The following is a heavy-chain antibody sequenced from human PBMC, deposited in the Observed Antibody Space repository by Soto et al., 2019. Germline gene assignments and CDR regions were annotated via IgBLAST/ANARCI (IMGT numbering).Heavy chain of an antibody. V-gene: IGHV3-64*01. Sequence: AQLVESGGGLVQPWGSLRLSCAASGFTFSNYEMHWVRQAPGKGLEYVSGISNNGAHTDYAKSVKGRFTISRDNSENTLYLQMGSLRAEDMALYYCARRGYGSRWPNVYMDVWGKGTTVTVSS. CDR1: GFTFSNYE. CDR3: ARRGYGSRWPNVYMDV. CDR2: ISNNGAHT. D-gene: IGHD6-13*01. J-gene: IGHJ6*03.